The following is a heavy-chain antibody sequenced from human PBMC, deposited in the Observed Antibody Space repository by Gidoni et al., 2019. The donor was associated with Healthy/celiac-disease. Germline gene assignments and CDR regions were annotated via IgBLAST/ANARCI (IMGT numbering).Heavy chain of an antibody. J-gene: IGHJ6*02. D-gene: IGHD2-15*01. CDR3: ARDFPATVVFFGMDV. CDR2: ISSSSGTL. Sequence: EVQLVASGGGLVQPGGSLRLSCAASGFTFSSYTMNWVRQAPGKGLEWVSYISSSSGTLYYADSGKRLFTVSRENAKNSLYLQMNSLRDEDTAVYYCARDFPATVVFFGMDVWGQGTTVTVSS. V-gene: IGHV3-48*02. CDR1: GFTFSSYT.